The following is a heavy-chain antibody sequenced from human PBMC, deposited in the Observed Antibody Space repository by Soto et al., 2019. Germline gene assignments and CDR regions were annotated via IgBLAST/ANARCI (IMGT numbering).Heavy chain of an antibody. CDR1: GYTFTGYY. CDR3: ARDLGYYDFWSGYYPIYYFDY. J-gene: IGHJ4*02. CDR2: INPNSGGT. D-gene: IGHD3-3*01. V-gene: IGHV1-2*04. Sequence: GASVKVSCKASGYTFTGYYMHWVRQAPGQGLEWMGWINPNSGGTNYAQKFQGWVTMTRDTSISTAYMELSRLRSDDTAVYYCARDLGYYDFWSGYYPIYYFDYWAQGTLVTVSS.